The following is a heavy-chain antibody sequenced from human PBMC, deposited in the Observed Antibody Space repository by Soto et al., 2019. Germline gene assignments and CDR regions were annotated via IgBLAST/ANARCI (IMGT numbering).Heavy chain of an antibody. D-gene: IGHD3-22*01. CDR2: MNPNSGNT. V-gene: IGHV1-8*01. CDR1: GYTFTSYD. CDR3: ARGLWDYYDSSGPGYAFDI. J-gene: IGHJ3*02. Sequence: ASVKVSCKASGYTFTSYDISWARQATGQGLEWMGWMNPNSGNTGYAQKFQGRVTMTRNTSISTAYMELSSLRSEDTAVYYCARGLWDYYDSSGPGYAFDIWGQGTMVTVSS.